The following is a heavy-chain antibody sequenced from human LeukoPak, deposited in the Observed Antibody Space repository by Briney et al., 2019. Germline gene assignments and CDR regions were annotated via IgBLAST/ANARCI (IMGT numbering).Heavy chain of an antibody. V-gene: IGHV3-23*01. CDR2: ISGSGSST. CDR1: GFTFSSYA. Sequence: GGSLRLSCAASGFTFSSYAMSWVRQAPGKGLEWVSAISGSGSSTYYADSVKGRFTISRDNSKNTLYLQMNSLRAEDTAVYYCAKDPLVGATTGYFQHWGQGTLVTVSS. J-gene: IGHJ1*01. D-gene: IGHD1-26*01. CDR3: AKDPLVGATTGYFQH.